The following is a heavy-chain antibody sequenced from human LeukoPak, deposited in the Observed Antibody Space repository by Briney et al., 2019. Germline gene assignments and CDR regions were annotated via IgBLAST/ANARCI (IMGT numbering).Heavy chain of an antibody. CDR2: IYPGDSDT. CDR1: RYSFTSYW. V-gene: IGHV5-51*01. Sequence: GESLKISCKGSRYSFTSYWIGWVRHMPGKGLEWMGIIYPGDSDTRYSPSFQGQVTISADKSISTAYLQWSSLKASDTAMYYCARRRSSAGDYNWFDPWRQGTLVTVSS. CDR3: ARRRSSAGDYNWFDP. D-gene: IGHD6-6*01. J-gene: IGHJ5*02.